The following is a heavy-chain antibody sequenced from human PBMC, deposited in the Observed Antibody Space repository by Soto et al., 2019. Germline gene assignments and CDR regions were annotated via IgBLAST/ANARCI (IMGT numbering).Heavy chain of an antibody. CDR3: AREVVTNGYPGGY. J-gene: IGHJ4*02. CDR2: IIPILGIA. D-gene: IGHD3-22*01. CDR1: GGTFSSYT. Sequence: QVQLVQSGAEVKKPGSSVKVSCKASGGTFSSYTISWVRQAPGQGLEWMGRIIPILGIANYAQKCQGRVTITADKSTSTAYMELSSLRSEDTAVYYCAREVVTNGYPGGYWGQGTLVTVSS. V-gene: IGHV1-69*08.